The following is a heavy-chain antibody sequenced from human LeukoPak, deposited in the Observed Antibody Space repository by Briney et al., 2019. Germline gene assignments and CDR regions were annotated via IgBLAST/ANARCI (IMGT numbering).Heavy chain of an antibody. CDR1: GFTFSSYG. D-gene: IGHD5-24*01. J-gene: IGHJ4*02. V-gene: IGHV3-30*02. Sequence: GGSLRLSCAASGFTFSSYGMHWVRQAPGKGLEWVAFIRYDGSNKYYADSVKGRFTISRDNSKHTLYLQMNSLRAEDTAVYYCAKLFGRDGYNYFDYWGQGTLVTVSS. CDR2: IRYDGSNK. CDR3: AKLFGRDGYNYFDY.